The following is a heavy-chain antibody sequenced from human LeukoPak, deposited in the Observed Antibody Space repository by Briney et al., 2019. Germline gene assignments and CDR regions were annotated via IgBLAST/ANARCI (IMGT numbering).Heavy chain of an antibody. CDR3: ARAAGYQLLFGYYYYMDV. J-gene: IGHJ6*03. Sequence: GGSLRLSCAASGFPFSDYYMTWIRQAPGRGLEWVSCISSSGTTVYSADSVKGRFTISRDNARNSLSLQMNSLRAEDTAVYYCARAAGYQLLFGYYYYMDVWGKGTTVTISS. CDR2: ISSSGTTV. CDR1: GFPFSDYY. V-gene: IGHV3-11*01. D-gene: IGHD2-2*01.